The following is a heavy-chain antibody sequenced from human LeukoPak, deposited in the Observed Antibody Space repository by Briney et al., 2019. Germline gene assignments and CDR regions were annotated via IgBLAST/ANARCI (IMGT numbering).Heavy chain of an antibody. CDR3: ASQWYYFDY. Sequence: SETPSLTCTVSGGSISSSSYYWGWIRQPPGKGLEWIGSIYYSGSTYYNPSLKSRVTISVDTSKNQFSLKLSSVTAADTAVYYCASQWYYFDYWGQGTLVTVSS. V-gene: IGHV4-39*01. CDR1: GGSISSSSYY. J-gene: IGHJ4*02. D-gene: IGHD2-15*01. CDR2: IYYSGST.